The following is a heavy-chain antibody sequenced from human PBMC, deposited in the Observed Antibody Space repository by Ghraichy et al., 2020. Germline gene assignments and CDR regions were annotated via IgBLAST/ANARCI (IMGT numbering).Heavy chain of an antibody. V-gene: IGHV3-9*01. D-gene: IGHD3-3*01. Sequence: GGSLRLSCAASGFTFDDYAMHWVRQAPGKGLEWVSGISWNSGSIGYADSVKGRFTISRDNAKNSLYLQMNSLRAEDTALYYCAKGTKYYDFRSGMAFDPWGQGTLVTVSS. CDR2: ISWNSGSI. CDR3: AKGTKYYDFRSGMAFDP. CDR1: GFTFDDYA. J-gene: IGHJ5*02.